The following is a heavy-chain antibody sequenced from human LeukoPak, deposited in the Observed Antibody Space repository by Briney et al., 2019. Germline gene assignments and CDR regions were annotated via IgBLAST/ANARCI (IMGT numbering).Heavy chain of an antibody. V-gene: IGHV3-49*04. CDR3: TRAQNVGVLDI. Sequence: PGRSLRLSCTASGFIFGDSAMSWVRQAPGKGLEWVGFIRSKAYGGTIEYATSAKGRFIISRDDSKSIAYLQMNSLKTEDTAVYYCTRAQNVGVLDIWGQGTMVTVSS. D-gene: IGHD1-26*01. CDR2: IRSKAYGGTI. CDR1: GFIFGDSA. J-gene: IGHJ3*02.